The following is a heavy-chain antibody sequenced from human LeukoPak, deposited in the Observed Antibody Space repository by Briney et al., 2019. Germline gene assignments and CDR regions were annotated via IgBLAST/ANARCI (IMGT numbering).Heavy chain of an antibody. Sequence: SVKVSCKASGGTFSSYAISWVRQAPGQGLEWMGRINPIFGTANYAQKFQGRVTITADESTSTAYMELSSLRSEDTAVYYCARAMVRGVMSSWFDPWGQGTLVTVSS. CDR1: GGTFSSYA. V-gene: IGHV1-69*13. J-gene: IGHJ5*02. D-gene: IGHD3-10*01. CDR2: INPIFGTA. CDR3: ARAMVRGVMSSWFDP.